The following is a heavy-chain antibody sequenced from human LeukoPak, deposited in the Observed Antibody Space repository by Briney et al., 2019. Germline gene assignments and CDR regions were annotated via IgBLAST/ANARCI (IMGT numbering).Heavy chain of an antibody. CDR2: IHYSGST. CDR1: GGSISSYY. Sequence: SETLSLTCTVSGGSISSYYWSWIRPPPGKGLEWIGYIHYSGSTNYNPSLKSRVTISVDTSKNQFSLKLSSVTAADTAVYYCATDYGMDVWGKGTTVTVSS. V-gene: IGHV4-59*01. J-gene: IGHJ6*04. CDR3: ATDYGMDV.